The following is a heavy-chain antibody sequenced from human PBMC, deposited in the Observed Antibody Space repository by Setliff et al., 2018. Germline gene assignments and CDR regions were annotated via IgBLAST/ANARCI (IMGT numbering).Heavy chain of an antibody. D-gene: IGHD2-15*01. J-gene: IGHJ4*02. CDR3: ARDPQTPFFDY. CDR1: GYTFSNYG. CDR2: MST. V-gene: IGHV1-18*01. Sequence: ASVKVSCKASGYTFSNYGINWVRQAPGQGLEWMGWMSTYAQKFQGRVTMTTDTSTSTAYMELRSLRSDDTAVYYCARDPQTPFFDYWGQGTLVTVSS.